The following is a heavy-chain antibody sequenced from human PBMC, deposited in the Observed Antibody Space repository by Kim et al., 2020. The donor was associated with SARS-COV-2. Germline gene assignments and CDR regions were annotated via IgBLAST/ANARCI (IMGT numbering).Heavy chain of an antibody. CDR3: ARDKHHVLLWFGELSPAFDY. CDR2: ISYDGSNK. Sequence: GGSLRLSCAASGFTFSSYAMHWVRQAPGKGLEWVAVISYDGSNKYYADSVKGRFTISRDNTKNTLYLQMNSLRAEDTAVYYCARDKHHVLLWFGELSPAFDYWGQGTLVTVSS. CDR1: GFTFSSYA. J-gene: IGHJ4*02. V-gene: IGHV3-30*04. D-gene: IGHD3-10*01.